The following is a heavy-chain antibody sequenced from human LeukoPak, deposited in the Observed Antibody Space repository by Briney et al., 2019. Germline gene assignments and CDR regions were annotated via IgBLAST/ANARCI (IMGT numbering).Heavy chain of an antibody. Sequence: PSETLSLTCTVFGVSTSSYYWSWIRQPPGKGLEWIGYIYYSGSTDYNPSLKSRVIISTDTSKNQFSLKLNSVTAADTAVYYCARSGTYSGDNWFDPWGQGTLVTVSS. CDR3: ARSGTYSGDNWFDP. D-gene: IGHD1-26*01. CDR1: GVSTSSYY. J-gene: IGHJ5*02. CDR2: IYYSGST. V-gene: IGHV4-59*01.